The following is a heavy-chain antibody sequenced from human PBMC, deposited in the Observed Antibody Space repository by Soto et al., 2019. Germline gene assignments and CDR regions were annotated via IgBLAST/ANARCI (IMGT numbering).Heavy chain of an antibody. V-gene: IGHV1-18*04. D-gene: IGHD5-18*01. Sequence: QVQLVQSEGEMKTPGASVKVSCKASGYTFTSFGIGWVRQAPGQGLEYMGWITVYNGNTNYAQKFQGRVTMTADTSTSTVYLELTNLISDDTAVYYCARFLQLRPLDYWGQGTLVTVSS. J-gene: IGHJ4*02. CDR3: ARFLQLRPLDY. CDR1: GYTFTSFG. CDR2: ITVYNGNT.